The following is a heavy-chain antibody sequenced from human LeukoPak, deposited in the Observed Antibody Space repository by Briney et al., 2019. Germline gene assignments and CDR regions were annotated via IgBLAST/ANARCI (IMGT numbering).Heavy chain of an antibody. CDR1: GGSISSYY. CDR3: ARGARYFDY. CDR2: IYYSGST. V-gene: IGHV4-59*01. Sequence: SETLSLTSTVSGGSISSYYWSWIRQPPGKGLEWIGYIYYSGSTNYNPSLKSRVTISVDTSKNQFSLKLSSVTAADTAVYYCARGARYFDYWGQGTLVTVSS. J-gene: IGHJ4*02.